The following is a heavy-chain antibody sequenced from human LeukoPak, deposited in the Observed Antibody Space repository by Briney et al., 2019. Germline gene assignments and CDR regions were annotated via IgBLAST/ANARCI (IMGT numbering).Heavy chain of an antibody. CDR3: ARDDDYYGSGSLST. CDR2: ISSSSSYI. Sequence: PGGSLRLSCAASGFTFSSYSMNWVRQAPGKGLEWVSSISSSSSYIYYADSVKGRFTISRDNARNSLYLQMNSLRAEDTAVYYCARDDDYYGSGSLSTWGQGALVTVSS. CDR1: GFTFSSYS. D-gene: IGHD3-10*01. J-gene: IGHJ5*02. V-gene: IGHV3-21*01.